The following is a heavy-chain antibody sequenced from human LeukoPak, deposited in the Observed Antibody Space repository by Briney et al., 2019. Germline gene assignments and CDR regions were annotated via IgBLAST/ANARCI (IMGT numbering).Heavy chain of an antibody. CDR3: ARDLAAAADFDY. CDR2: ICPDGTVT. D-gene: IGHD6-13*01. J-gene: IGHJ4*02. V-gene: IGHV3-74*01. Sequence: GGSLRLSCAASGFTFSTYCMHWVRQAPGKGPMWVSRICPDGTVTNYADSVKARFIISRDNARNTVYLQMNSLRAEDTAVYYCARDLAAAADFDYWGQGTLVTVSS. CDR1: GFTFSTYC.